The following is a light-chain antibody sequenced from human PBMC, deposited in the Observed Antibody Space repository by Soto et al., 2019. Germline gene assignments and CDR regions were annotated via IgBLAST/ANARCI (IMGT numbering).Light chain of an antibody. Sequence: DIVLTQSPATLSLSPGERATLSCRASQSVSKFVAWYQQRPGQAPRLLIYEASNRATGVPARFSGSGSGIDFTLTISSLEPEDFAVYYCRQRSSWPWTFGLGTKVDIK. CDR2: EAS. V-gene: IGKV3-11*01. J-gene: IGKJ1*01. CDR1: QSVSKF. CDR3: RQRSSWPWT.